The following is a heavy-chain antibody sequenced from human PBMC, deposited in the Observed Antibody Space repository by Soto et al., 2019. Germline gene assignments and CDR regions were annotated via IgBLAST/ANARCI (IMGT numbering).Heavy chain of an antibody. J-gene: IGHJ6*02. D-gene: IGHD2-2*01. Sequence: QLQLVQSGAEVKKPGSSVKVSCKASGGTFGSYAISWVRQAPGQGLKWMGGIIPIPGTANYAQKFQGRVTIAADESTSTAYMELSSLRSEDTAVYYCARSQGSSTSLEIYYYYYYGMDVWGQGTTVTVSS. CDR3: ARSQGSSTSLEIYYYYYYGMDV. V-gene: IGHV1-69*01. CDR1: GGTFGSYA. CDR2: IIPIPGTA.